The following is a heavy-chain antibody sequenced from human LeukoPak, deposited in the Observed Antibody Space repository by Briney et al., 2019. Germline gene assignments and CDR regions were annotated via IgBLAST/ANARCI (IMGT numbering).Heavy chain of an antibody. J-gene: IGHJ4*02. CDR3: AKTKTGATIAYFDY. V-gene: IGHV3-30*18. CDR1: GFTFSSYG. Sequence: GGSLRLSSAASGFTFSSYGMHWVRQAPGKGLGWVAVISYDGSNKYYADSVKGRFTISRDNSKNTLYLQMNSLRAEDTAVYYCAKTKTGATIAYFDYWGQGTLVTVSS. D-gene: IGHD5-12*01. CDR2: ISYDGSNK.